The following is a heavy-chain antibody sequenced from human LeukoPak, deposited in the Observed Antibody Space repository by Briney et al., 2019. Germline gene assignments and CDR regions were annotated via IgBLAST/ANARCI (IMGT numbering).Heavy chain of an antibody. V-gene: IGHV1-69*05. D-gene: IGHD5-24*01. CDR3: AKGRDGYNPRVYFDS. Sequence: SVKVSCKASGGAFIYYAINWGRQAPGQGLEWMGGIIPFVGTPDYAQKFQGRVSITTDESASIVYMELSSLKSEDTAVYSCAKGRDGYNPRVYFDSWGRGTQVIVSS. CDR2: IIPFVGTP. J-gene: IGHJ4*02. CDR1: GGAFIYYA.